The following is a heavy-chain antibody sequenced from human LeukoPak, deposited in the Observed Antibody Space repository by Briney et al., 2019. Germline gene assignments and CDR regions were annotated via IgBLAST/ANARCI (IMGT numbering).Heavy chain of an antibody. Sequence: SETLSLACTVSGGSISSYYWSWIRQPAGKGLEWIGRIYTSGSPNYNPSLKSRVTISVDKPKNQFSLKLSSVTAADTAVYYCASDPTGPWGQGTLVTVSS. CDR2: IYTSGSP. J-gene: IGHJ5*02. D-gene: IGHD1-14*01. CDR1: GGSISSYY. V-gene: IGHV4-4*07. CDR3: ASDPTGP.